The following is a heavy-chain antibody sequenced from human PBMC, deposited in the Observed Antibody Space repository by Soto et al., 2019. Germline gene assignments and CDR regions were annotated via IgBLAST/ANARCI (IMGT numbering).Heavy chain of an antibody. CDR2: IYYSGST. Sequence: PSETLSLTCTVSGGSISSYYWSWIRQPPGKGLEWIGYIYYSGSTNYNPSLKSRVTISVDNSKNTLYLQMNSLRAEDTAVYYCAKDFHKTTNGMGYWGQGTLVTVSS. CDR3: AKDFHKTTNGMGY. CDR1: GGSISSYY. D-gene: IGHD2-8*01. V-gene: IGHV4-59*12. J-gene: IGHJ4*02.